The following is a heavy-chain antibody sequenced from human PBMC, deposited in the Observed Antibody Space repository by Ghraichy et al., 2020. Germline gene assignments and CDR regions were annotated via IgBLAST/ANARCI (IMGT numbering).Heavy chain of an antibody. V-gene: IGHV4-59*01. CDR2: IYYTGST. J-gene: IGHJ4*02. CDR1: GGSISTYY. D-gene: IGHD3-10*01. CDR3: ARAGTSDYYYIIDY. Sequence: SETLSLTCTVSGGSISTYYWSWIRQSPGKGLEWIGYIYYTGSTNYNPSLKSRVTISVDTSKNQFSLRLSSVTAADTAVYYCARAGTSDYYYIIDYWGQGTLVTVSS.